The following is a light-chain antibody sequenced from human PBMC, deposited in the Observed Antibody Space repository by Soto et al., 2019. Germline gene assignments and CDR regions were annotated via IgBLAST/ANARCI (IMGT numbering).Light chain of an antibody. CDR3: HQYASSPLT. Sequence: EIVLTQSPGTLSLSSGERATLSCRASQSVRSNYLAWYQQKPGQAPRLLIYGASSRATGIPDRFGGSGSGTDFTLTISRLEPEDFAGYYCHQYASSPLTFGGGTKVEIK. J-gene: IGKJ4*01. CDR2: GAS. V-gene: IGKV3-20*01. CDR1: QSVRSNY.